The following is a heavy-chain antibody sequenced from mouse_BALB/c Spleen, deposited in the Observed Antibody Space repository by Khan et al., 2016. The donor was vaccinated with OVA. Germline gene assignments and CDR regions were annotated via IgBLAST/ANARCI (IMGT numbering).Heavy chain of an antibody. Sequence: EVELVESGGGLVKPGGSLKLSCAASGFTFSNFAMSWVRQTPEKRLEWVATLSSVSTYTYYPYIVKGRFTISSVNAKNTLYLQMSSLRSEDTAMYYCARHNYGPFAFWGQGTLVTVSA. CDR3: ARHNYGPFAF. CDR2: LSSVSTYT. J-gene: IGHJ3*01. CDR1: GFTFSNFA. V-gene: IGHV5-9-3*01. D-gene: IGHD1-1*01.